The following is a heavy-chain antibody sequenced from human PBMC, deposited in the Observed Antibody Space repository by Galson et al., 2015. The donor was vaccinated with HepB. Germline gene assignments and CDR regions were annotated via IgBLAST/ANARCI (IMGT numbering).Heavy chain of an antibody. Sequence: CAISGDSVSSKSAAWNWIRQSPSRGLEWLGRTYYRSKWYNDYAVSVKSRITINPDTSKNQFSLQLNSVTPEDTAVYYCAITYYYDSSGYSKGFGAFDIWGQGTMVTVSS. V-gene: IGHV6-1*01. CDR3: AITYYYDSSGYSKGFGAFDI. D-gene: IGHD3-22*01. CDR2: TYYRSKWYN. J-gene: IGHJ3*02. CDR1: GDSVSSKSAA.